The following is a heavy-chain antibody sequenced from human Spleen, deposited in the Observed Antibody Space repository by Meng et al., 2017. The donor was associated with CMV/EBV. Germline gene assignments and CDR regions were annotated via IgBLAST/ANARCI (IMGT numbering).Heavy chain of an antibody. D-gene: IGHD2-2*01. Sequence: ASVKVSCKASGYTFTSYYMHWVRQALGQGLEWMGIINPSGGSTSYAQKFQGRVTMTRDTSTSTVYMELSSLRSEDTAVYYCARARKGCSSTSCLLKSSINYYYGMDVWGQGTTVTVSS. CDR2: INPSGGST. CDR3: ARARKGCSSTSCLLKSSINYYYGMDV. CDR1: GYTFTSYY. J-gene: IGHJ6*02. V-gene: IGHV1-46*01.